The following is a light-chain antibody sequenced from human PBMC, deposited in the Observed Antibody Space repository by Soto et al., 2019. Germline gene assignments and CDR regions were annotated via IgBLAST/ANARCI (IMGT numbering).Light chain of an antibody. Sequence: AIQVTQSPSSLSASVGDRVTITCRASQDIRGALAWYQQKPGKLPRLLIYDVSTLESGVPSRFSGSSSGTEFTLTISSLQSEDFGTYLCQQFNSYPITFGHGTRLEIK. CDR2: DVS. CDR1: QDIRGA. J-gene: IGKJ5*01. CDR3: QQFNSYPIT. V-gene: IGKV1-13*02.